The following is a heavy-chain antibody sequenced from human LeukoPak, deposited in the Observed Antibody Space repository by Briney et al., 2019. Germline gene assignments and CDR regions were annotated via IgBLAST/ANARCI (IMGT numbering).Heavy chain of an antibody. CDR2: INPNSGGT. Sequence: ASVKVSCKASGYTFTGYYMHWVRQAPGQGLEWMGWINPNSGGTNYAQQFQGRLTMTRDTFISTAYMELSRLRSDDTAVYYCARVKTMIIVVSLFDYWGQGTLVTVSS. J-gene: IGHJ4*02. CDR3: ARVKTMIIVVSLFDY. V-gene: IGHV1-2*02. D-gene: IGHD3-22*01. CDR1: GYTFTGYY.